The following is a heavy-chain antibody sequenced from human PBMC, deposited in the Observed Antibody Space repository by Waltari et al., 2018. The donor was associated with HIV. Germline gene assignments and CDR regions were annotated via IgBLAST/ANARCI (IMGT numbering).Heavy chain of an antibody. CDR3: ARDSGLYGTYSHGMDV. J-gene: IGHJ6*02. CDR2: IYYSGST. CDR1: GGSVSSDSHY. D-gene: IGHD4-17*01. V-gene: IGHV4-31*03. Sequence: TVSGGSVSSDSHYWSWIRQHPGKGLEWIGYIYYSGSTYYNPSLKSRVIISIDTSQNQFSLELTSVTAADTAVYYCARDSGLYGTYSHGMDVWGQGTTVTVSS.